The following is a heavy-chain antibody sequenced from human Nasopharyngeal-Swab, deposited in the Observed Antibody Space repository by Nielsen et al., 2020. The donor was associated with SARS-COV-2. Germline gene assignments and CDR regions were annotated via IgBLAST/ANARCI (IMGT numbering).Heavy chain of an antibody. Sequence: SETLSLTFTVSGCSISSGRYYWSWIRQHPGKGLEWIGYIYYSGSTYYNPSLKSRVTISVDTSKNQFSLKLSSVTAADTAVYYCARDGPIGWFDPWGQGTLVTVSS. CDR2: IYYSGST. V-gene: IGHV4-31*03. CDR3: ARDGPIGWFDP. J-gene: IGHJ5*02. CDR1: GCSISSGRYY.